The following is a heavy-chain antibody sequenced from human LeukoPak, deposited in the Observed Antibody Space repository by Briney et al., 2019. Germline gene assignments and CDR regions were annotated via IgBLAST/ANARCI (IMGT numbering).Heavy chain of an antibody. Sequence: GGSLRLSCAASRFTFRSYAMSWVRQAPGKGLEWVSTISGSGGTTYYADSVQGRFIISRDNSRNTLFVQMNSLRAEDTAIYYCAKGPSYGSGSYYTPQYYFDYWGQGTLVTVSS. CDR1: RFTFRSYA. CDR2: ISGSGGTT. CDR3: AKGPSYGSGSYYTPQYYFDY. J-gene: IGHJ4*02. V-gene: IGHV3-23*01. D-gene: IGHD3-10*01.